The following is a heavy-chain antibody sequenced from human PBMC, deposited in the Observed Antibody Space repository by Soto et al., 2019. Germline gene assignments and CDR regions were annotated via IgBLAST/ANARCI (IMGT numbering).Heavy chain of an antibody. Sequence: QVHVVESGGGVVQPGTSLTLSCTASGFSFFNYGFAWIRQAPGKGLEWVAVVTYDASEKYYADSVKGRFTISRDNSKNTVYLQMDSLQHNDSALYYGCKAGGSELRYSDWPDVGVWAQGTLFTVSS. CDR1: GFSFFNYG. CDR3: CKAGGSELRYSDWPDVGV. V-gene: IGHV3-30*18. J-gene: IGHJ4*02. CDR2: VTYDASEK. D-gene: IGHD3-9*01.